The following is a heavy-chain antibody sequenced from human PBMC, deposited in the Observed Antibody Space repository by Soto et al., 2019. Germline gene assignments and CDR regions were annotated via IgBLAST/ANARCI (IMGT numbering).Heavy chain of an antibody. CDR1: GFTFTNAW. J-gene: IGHJ3*02. CDR2: IKSKSDGETL. V-gene: IGHV3-15*01. Sequence: VQLVESGGGLVKPGGSLRLSCAASGFTFTNAWMTWVRQGPGKGLEWVGRIKSKSDGETLDYAAPVKGRFTISRDDSKSTLYLQMNSLKTEDTAVYYCTTGPNLRPLAAFDIWGQGTVVTFSS. CDR3: TTGPNLRPLAAFDI.